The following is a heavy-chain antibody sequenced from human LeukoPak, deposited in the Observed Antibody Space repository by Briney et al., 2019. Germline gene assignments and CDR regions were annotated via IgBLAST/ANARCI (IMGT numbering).Heavy chain of an antibody. Sequence: SETLSLTCAVYGGSFSGYYWSWIRQPPGKGLEWIGEINHSGSTNYNPSLKSRVTVSLDTSKNQFSLKLSSVTAAVTAVYYCARAPGAALDWGQGTLVTVSS. CDR1: GGSFSGYY. D-gene: IGHD2-15*01. J-gene: IGHJ4*02. CDR2: INHSGST. CDR3: ARAPGAALD. V-gene: IGHV4-34*01.